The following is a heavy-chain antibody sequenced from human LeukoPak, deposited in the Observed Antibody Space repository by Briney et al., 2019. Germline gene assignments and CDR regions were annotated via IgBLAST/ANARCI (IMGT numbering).Heavy chain of an antibody. CDR2: IYHSGST. CDR3: ARLRGGYYDILIGTFDF. V-gene: IGHV4-4*02. Sequence: SETLSLTCAVSGGSISSSNWWSWVRPPPGKGLEWIGEIYHSGSTNYNPSLKSRVTISVDKSKNQFSLKLNSVTAADTAVYYCARLRGGYYDILIGTFDFWGQGTLVTVSS. CDR1: GGSISSSNW. D-gene: IGHD3-9*01. J-gene: IGHJ4*02.